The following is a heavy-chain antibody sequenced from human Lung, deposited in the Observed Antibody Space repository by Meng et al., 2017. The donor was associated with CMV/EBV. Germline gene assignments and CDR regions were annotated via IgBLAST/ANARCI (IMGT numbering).Heavy chain of an antibody. V-gene: IGHV3-30*02. J-gene: IGHJ4*02. CDR1: GFTFSSYG. Sequence: GGSLRLXXAASGFTFSSYGMHWVRQAPGKGLEWVAFIRYDGSNKYYADSVKGRFTISRDNSKNTLYLQMNSLRAEDTAVYYCAKDRIAARRGYFDYWGQGXLVTVSS. D-gene: IGHD6-6*01. CDR2: IRYDGSNK. CDR3: AKDRIAARRGYFDY.